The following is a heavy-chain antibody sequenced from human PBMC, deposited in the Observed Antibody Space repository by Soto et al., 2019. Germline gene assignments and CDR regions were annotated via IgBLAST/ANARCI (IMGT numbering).Heavy chain of an antibody. CDR1: GFSLSTSGAG. V-gene: IGHV2-5*01. J-gene: IGHJ4*02. CDR3: AHRYGANYYRWYFDS. CDR2: ISWKDEK. D-gene: IGHD3-10*01. Sequence: QITLKESGPTLVKPTQTLTVTCTFSGFSLSTSGAGVGWIRQSPGKAPEWLALISWKDEKRYNPGLKSRLTITKNTSKTQEVPTRTEWDPVDTTTYFCAHRYGANYYRWYFDSWGQETLVTVSS.